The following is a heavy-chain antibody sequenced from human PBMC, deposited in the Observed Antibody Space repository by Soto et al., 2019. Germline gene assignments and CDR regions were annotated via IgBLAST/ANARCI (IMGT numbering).Heavy chain of an antibody. D-gene: IGHD3-9*01. CDR3: TKGTGLPHYDILTGKEGFDY. J-gene: IGHJ4*02. CDR2: ISGSGGSR. CDR1: GFTFSSYA. Sequence: GGSLRLSCAASGFTFSSYAMSWVRQTPGKGLEWISVISGSGGSRDYADSVKGRFTIFRENSKNTLYLQMNSLRAEDTALYYCTKGTGLPHYDILTGKEGFDYWGQGTLVTVSS. V-gene: IGHV3-23*01.